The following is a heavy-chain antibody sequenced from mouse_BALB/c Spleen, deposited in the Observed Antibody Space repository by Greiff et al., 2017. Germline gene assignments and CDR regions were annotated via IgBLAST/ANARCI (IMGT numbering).Heavy chain of an antibody. CDR3: NAGDYDHDEGY. Sequence: EVQLQQSGAELVRSGASVKLSCTASGFNIKDYYMHWVKQRPEQGLEWIGWIDPENGDTEYAPKFQGKATMTADTSSNTAYLQLSSLTSEDTAVYCCNAGDYDHDEGYWGQGTTLTVSS. D-gene: IGHD2-4*01. V-gene: IGHV14-4*02. CDR1: GFNIKDYY. CDR2: IDPENGDT. J-gene: IGHJ2*01.